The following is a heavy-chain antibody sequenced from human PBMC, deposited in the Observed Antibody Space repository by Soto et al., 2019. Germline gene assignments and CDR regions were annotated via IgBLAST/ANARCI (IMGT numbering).Heavy chain of an antibody. V-gene: IGHV3-33*01. CDR1: GFIFSSYG. Sequence: SGGSLRLSCAASGFIFSSYGMHWVRQAPGKGLEWVGVIWYDGSNKKYADSVKGRFTISRDNSKNTLYLQMNSLRAEDTAVYYCAREVDTAMAPNAFDIWGQGTMVT. J-gene: IGHJ3*02. D-gene: IGHD5-18*01. CDR3: AREVDTAMAPNAFDI. CDR2: IWYDGSNK.